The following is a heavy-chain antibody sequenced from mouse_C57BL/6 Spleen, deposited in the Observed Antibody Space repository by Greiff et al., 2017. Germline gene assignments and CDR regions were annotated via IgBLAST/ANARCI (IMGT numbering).Heavy chain of an antibody. D-gene: IGHD3-2*02. CDR3: TRDESSGPYFDY. J-gene: IGHJ2*01. CDR1: GFTFSSYA. CDR2: ISSGGDYI. V-gene: IGHV5-9-1*02. Sequence: EVKVVESGEGLVKPGGSLKLSCAASGFTFSSYAMSWVRQTPEKRLEWVAYISSGGDYIYYADTVKGRFTISRDNARNTLYLQMSSLKSEDTAMYYCTRDESSGPYFDYWGQGTTLTVSS.